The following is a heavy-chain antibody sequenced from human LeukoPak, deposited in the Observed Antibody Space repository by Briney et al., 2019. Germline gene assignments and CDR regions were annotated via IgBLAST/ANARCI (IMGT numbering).Heavy chain of an antibody. CDR2: ISGSGGST. D-gene: IGHD6-13*01. Sequence: GGSLRLSCAASGFAFSSYAMSWVRQAPGKGLEWVSAISGSGGSTYYADSVKGRFTISRDNSKNTLYLQMNSLRAEDTAVYYCAKGAAAGREYYYYGMDVWGQGTTVTVSS. V-gene: IGHV3-23*01. J-gene: IGHJ6*02. CDR3: AKGAAAGREYYYYGMDV. CDR1: GFAFSSYA.